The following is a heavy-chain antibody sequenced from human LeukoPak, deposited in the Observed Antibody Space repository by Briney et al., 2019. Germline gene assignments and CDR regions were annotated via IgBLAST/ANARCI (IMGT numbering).Heavy chain of an antibody. J-gene: IGHJ4*02. CDR3: AREFEVRIAAADTDY. V-gene: IGHV4-61*01. CDR2: IYYSGST. CDR1: GGSISSSTSGWGWY. D-gene: IGHD6-13*01. Sequence: SETLSLTCTVSGGSISSSTSGWGWYWSWVRQPPGKGLEWIGYIYYSGSTNYNPSLKSRVTISVDTSKNQFSLKLSSVTAADTAVYYCAREFEVRIAAADTDYWGQGTLVTVSS.